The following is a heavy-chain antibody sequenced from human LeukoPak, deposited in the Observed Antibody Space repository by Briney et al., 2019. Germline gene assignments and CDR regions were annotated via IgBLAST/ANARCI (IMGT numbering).Heavy chain of an antibody. D-gene: IGHD6-13*01. J-gene: IGHJ4*02. CDR1: GFTVSSNS. CDR3: ARDKFYSSSYFDY. CDR2: IYSDNT. V-gene: IGHV3-66*03. Sequence: GGSLRLSCTVSGFTVSSNSMSWVRQAPGKGLEWVSFIYSDNTHYSDSVKGRFTISRDNSKNTLYLQTNSLRAEDTAVYYCARDKFYSSSYFDYWGQGTLVTVSS.